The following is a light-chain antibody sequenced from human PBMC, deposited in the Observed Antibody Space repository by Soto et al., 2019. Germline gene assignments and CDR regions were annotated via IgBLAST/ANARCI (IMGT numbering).Light chain of an antibody. CDR2: AAS. CDR3: QQSYSTPLT. Sequence: DIKMTQSPSSLSASVGDRVTITCRASQSIGGYLNWYQQKPGKAPKLLIYAASSLQSGVPSRFSGSGSGTDFTLTISSLQPEDFATYYCQQSYSTPLTFGGGTKVDIK. J-gene: IGKJ4*01. V-gene: IGKV1-39*01. CDR1: QSIGGY.